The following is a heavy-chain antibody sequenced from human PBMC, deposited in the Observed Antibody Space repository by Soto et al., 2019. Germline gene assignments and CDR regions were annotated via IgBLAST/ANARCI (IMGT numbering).Heavy chain of an antibody. CDR1: GGSISSYY. J-gene: IGHJ4*02. D-gene: IGHD3-10*01. CDR2: IYYSGST. Sequence: HSETLSLTCTVSGGSISSYYWSWIRQPPGKGLEWIGYIYYSGSTNYNPSLKSRVTISVDTSKNQFSLKLSSVTAADTAVYYCARHATRGVMSEPFDYWGQGTLVTVSS. CDR3: ARHATRGVMSEPFDY. V-gene: IGHV4-59*08.